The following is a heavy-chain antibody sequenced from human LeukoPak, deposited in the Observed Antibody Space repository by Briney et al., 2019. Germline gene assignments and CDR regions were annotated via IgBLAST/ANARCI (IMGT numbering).Heavy chain of an antibody. CDR2: IYYSGST. CDR3: AREGGGTYGDAFDI. Sequence: PSETLSLTCTVSGGSISSYYWSWIRQPPGKGLEWIGYIYYSGSTNYNPSLKSRVTISVDTSKNQFSLKLSSVTAADTAVYYCAREGGGTYGDAFDIWGQGTMVTVSS. CDR1: GGSISSYY. J-gene: IGHJ3*02. D-gene: IGHD4-17*01. V-gene: IGHV4-59*12.